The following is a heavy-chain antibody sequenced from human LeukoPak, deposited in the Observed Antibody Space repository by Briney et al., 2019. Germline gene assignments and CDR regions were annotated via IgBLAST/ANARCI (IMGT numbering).Heavy chain of an antibody. CDR3: AREGYGDYYFDY. Sequence: GGSLRLSCAASGFTFSSYSMSRVRQAPGKGLEWVSSISSTSRSISYADSLKGQFAISRDNARNSLYLQMNNLRVEDTAVYYCAREGYGDYYFDYWGQGTLVTVSS. V-gene: IGHV3-21*01. J-gene: IGHJ4*02. D-gene: IGHD4-17*01. CDR2: ISSTSRSI. CDR1: GFTFSSYS.